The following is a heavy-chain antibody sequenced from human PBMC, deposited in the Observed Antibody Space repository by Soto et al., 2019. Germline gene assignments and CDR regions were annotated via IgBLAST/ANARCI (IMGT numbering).Heavy chain of an antibody. Sequence: SETLSLTCAVSVDSISSYYWTWIRQPPGKGLEWIGYIYYSGSTTYNPSLKSRVIISVATSKNQFSLKLSSVTAADTAVYYCARENGDSEFDYWGQGTLVTVSS. D-gene: IGHD4-17*01. CDR2: IYYSGST. J-gene: IGHJ4*02. CDR3: ARENGDSEFDY. CDR1: VDSISSYY. V-gene: IGHV4-59*01.